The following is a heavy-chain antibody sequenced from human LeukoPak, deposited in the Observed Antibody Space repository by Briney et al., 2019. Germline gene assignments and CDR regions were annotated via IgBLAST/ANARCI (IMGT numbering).Heavy chain of an antibody. Sequence: SETLSLTCTVSGYSISSGYYWGWIRQPPGKGLEWIGSIYHSGSTYYNPSLKSRVTISVDTSKNQFSLKLSSVTAADTAVYYCARDTRGMDVWGKGTTVTISS. V-gene: IGHV4-38-2*02. CDR2: IYHSGST. CDR3: ARDTRGMDV. D-gene: IGHD1-26*01. CDR1: GYSISSGYY. J-gene: IGHJ6*03.